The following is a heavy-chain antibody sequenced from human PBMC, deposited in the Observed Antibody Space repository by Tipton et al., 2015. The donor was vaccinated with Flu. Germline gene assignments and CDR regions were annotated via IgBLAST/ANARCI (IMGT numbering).Heavy chain of an antibody. D-gene: IGHD3-10*01. CDR2: ISSSSSYI. Sequence: AVSGFTFSSYSMNWVRQAPGKGLEWVSSISSSSSYIYYADSVKGRFTISRDNAKNSLYLQMNSLRAEDTAVYYCAVITMVRGVVYGMDVWGQGTTVTVSS. V-gene: IGHV3-21*01. J-gene: IGHJ6*02. CDR3: AVITMVRGVVYGMDV. CDR1: GFTFSSYS.